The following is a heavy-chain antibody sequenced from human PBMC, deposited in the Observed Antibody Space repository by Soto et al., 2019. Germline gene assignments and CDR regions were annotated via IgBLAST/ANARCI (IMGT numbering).Heavy chain of an antibody. CDR3: ARIQVQWELLPYFDY. J-gene: IGHJ4*02. V-gene: IGHV1-69*01. D-gene: IGHD1-26*01. CDR2: IIPIFGTA. CDR1: GGTFSSYA. Sequence: QVQLVQSGAEVKKPGSSVKVSCKASGGTFSSYAISWVRQAPGQGLEWMGGIIPIFGTANYAQKFQGRVTSTADESTSTAYREMSSLRSEDTAVYYCARIQVQWELLPYFDYCGQGTLVNVSS.